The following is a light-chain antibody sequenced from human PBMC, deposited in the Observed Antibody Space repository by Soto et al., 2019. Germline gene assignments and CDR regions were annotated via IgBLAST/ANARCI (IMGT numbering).Light chain of an antibody. J-gene: IGLJ1*01. CDR1: NSNIRNNK. CDR2: SDN. V-gene: IGLV1-44*01. CDR3: AAWDDSLHGYV. Sequence: QSVLTQPPSASTTPGQKVTISCSGSNSNIRNNKVNWYQQLPGTAPKLLIYSDNQRPSGVPDRFSGSKDGTSASLAISGLQSEDEANYYCAAWDDSLHGYVFGAGTKVTVL.